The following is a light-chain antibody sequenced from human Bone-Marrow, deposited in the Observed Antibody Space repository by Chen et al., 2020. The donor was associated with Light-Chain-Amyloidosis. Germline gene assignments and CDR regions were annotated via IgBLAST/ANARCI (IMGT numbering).Light chain of an antibody. V-gene: IGLV7-43*01. CDR3: LLYDGGVQGM. Sequence: TVVTQEPSVPVTPGGTVTLTCASSTGPVTSGNYPTWLQQKPGQAPRTLIYSTTQKYSWTPARFSGSHLGGKAALTLSGVQPEDEADYYCLLYDGGVQGMFGGGTKLTVL. CDR1: TGPVTSGNY. J-gene: IGLJ3*02. CDR2: STT.